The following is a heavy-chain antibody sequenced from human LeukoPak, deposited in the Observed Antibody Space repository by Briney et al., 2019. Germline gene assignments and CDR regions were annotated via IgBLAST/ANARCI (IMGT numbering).Heavy chain of an antibody. V-gene: IGHV4-39*02. CDR2: IYYSGST. CDR1: GGSISSSSYY. CDR3: ARDPVTGTTFHYYYYMDV. Sequence: SETLSLTCTVSGGSISSSSYYWGWIRQPPGKGLEWIGSIYYSGSTYYNPSLKSRVTISVDTSKNQFSLKLSSVTPEDTAVYYCARDPVTGTTFHYYYYMDVWGKGTTVTVSS. D-gene: IGHD1-7*01. J-gene: IGHJ6*03.